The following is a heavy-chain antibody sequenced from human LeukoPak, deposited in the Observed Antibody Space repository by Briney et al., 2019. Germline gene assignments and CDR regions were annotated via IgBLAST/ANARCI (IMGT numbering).Heavy chain of an antibody. V-gene: IGHV1-69*01. CDR2: IIPTFNTA. Sequence: AASVKVSCKASGGTFSSYAISWVRQAPGQGLEWMGGIIPTFNTADYAQKFQGRVTITADESTSTAYMELSSLRSEDTAVYYCARVVAALYYDFWSGSYFDYWGQGTLVTVSS. D-gene: IGHD3-3*01. CDR3: ARVVAALYYDFWSGSYFDY. CDR1: GGTFSSYA. J-gene: IGHJ4*02.